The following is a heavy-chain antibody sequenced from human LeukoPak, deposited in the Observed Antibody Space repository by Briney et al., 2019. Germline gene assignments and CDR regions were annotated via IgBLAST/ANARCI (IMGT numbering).Heavy chain of an antibody. J-gene: IGHJ4*02. CDR3: AKARGYSGYDPSDY. D-gene: IGHD5-12*01. CDR2: ISWNSGSI. V-gene: IGHV3-9*01. Sequence: GGSLRLSCVVSGFTLSDYWMHWVRQAPGKGLEWVSGISWNSGSIGYADSVKGRFTISRDNAKNSLYLQMNSLRAEDTALYYCAKARGYSGYDPSDYWGQGTLVTVSS. CDR1: GFTLSDYW.